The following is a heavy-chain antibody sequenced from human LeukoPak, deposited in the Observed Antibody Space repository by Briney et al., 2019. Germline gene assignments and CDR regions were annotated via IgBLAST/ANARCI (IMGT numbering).Heavy chain of an antibody. V-gene: IGHV5-51*01. CDR3: ARPACSSTSCYLYFQS. D-gene: IGHD2-2*01. CDR1: GYSFTNYW. J-gene: IGHJ1*01. CDR2: IYPANSDT. Sequence: GESLKISCKGSGYSFTNYWIGWVRQLPGKGLEWMAIIYPANSDTRYSSSFQGQVTISADKSISTAYLQWSSLKASDTAMYCARPACSSTSCYLYFQSWGQGTLVTVSS.